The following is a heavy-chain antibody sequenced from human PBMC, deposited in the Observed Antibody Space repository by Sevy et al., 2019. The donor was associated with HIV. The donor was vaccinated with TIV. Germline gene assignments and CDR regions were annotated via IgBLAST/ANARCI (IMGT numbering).Heavy chain of an antibody. V-gene: IGHV1-18*01. Sequence: ASVKVSCKVSGYTFTTYRIFWVREAPGQGLESMGWIRPHNGDTDYAQKFPGRVTLITDKSTSTAYMELRGLRSDDTAVYFCARAYCSGGRCYSLAYWGQGTLVTVSS. D-gene: IGHD2-15*01. CDR1: GYTFTTYR. CDR3: ARAYCSGGRCYSLAY. J-gene: IGHJ4*02. CDR2: IRPHNGDT.